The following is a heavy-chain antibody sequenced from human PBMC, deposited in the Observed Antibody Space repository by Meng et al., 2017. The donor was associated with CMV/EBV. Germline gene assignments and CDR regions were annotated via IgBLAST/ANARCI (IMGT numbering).Heavy chain of an antibody. J-gene: IGHJ6*02. CDR1: GFTFSSYS. V-gene: IGHV3-48*04. CDR3: AGGIERFLEWFHYGMDV. D-gene: IGHD3-3*01. CDR2: ISSSSSTI. Sequence: GGSLRLSCAASGFTFSSYSMNWVRQAPGKGLEWVSYISSSSSTIYYADSVKGRFTISRDNAKNSLYLQMNSLRAEDTAVYYCAGGIERFLEWFHYGMDVWGQGTTVTVSS.